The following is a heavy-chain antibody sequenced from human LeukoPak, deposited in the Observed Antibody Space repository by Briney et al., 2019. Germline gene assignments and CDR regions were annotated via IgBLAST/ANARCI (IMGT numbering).Heavy chain of an antibody. CDR1: GYTFTDYY. CDR2: TNPNSGGT. V-gene: IGHV1-2*02. CDR3: ARSRSGGENWFDP. D-gene: IGHD2-15*01. Sequence: ASVKVSCKASGYTFTDYYIVWVRQAPGQGLEWMGWTNPNSGGTKYAQKFQGRVTMTRDTSINTGYMELSSLRSDDTAVYYCARSRSGGENWFDPWGQGTLVTVSS. J-gene: IGHJ5*02.